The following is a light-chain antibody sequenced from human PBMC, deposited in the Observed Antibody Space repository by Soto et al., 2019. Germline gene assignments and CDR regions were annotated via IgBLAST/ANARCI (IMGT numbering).Light chain of an antibody. CDR3: SSYTSSNTLGV. J-gene: IGLJ2*01. Sequence: QSALTQPASVSGSPGQSITISCTGTSSDVGGYNYVSWYQQRPGKAPRLIIYGVTNRPSGVSDRFSGSKSGNTASLAISGLQSEDEADYYCSSYTSSNTLGVFGGGTKVTVL. CDR2: GVT. CDR1: SSDVGGYNY. V-gene: IGLV2-14*03.